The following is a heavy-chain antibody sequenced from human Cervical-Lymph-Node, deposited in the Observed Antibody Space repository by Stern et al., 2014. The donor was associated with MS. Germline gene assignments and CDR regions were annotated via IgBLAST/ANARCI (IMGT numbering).Heavy chain of an antibody. V-gene: IGHV4-31*03. CDR3: ARVADFDWSYDS. Sequence: VQLLESGPGLVRPSQTLSLTCSVSGGSISNGLYYWSWIRQHPGKGLEWLGYLHHSGTTRYNPSLNSRVSISVDTSKNQFSLKVTSVTAAETALYYCARVADFDWSYDSWGQGILVTVSS. D-gene: IGHD3-9*01. CDR2: LHHSGTT. CDR1: GGSISNGLYY. J-gene: IGHJ4*02.